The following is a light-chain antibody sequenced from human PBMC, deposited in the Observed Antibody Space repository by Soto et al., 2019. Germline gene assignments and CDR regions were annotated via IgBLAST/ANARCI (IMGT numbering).Light chain of an antibody. CDR3: QQIFDTPIT. Sequence: DIPLTQSPSFLSPSIGESVTITCRASQVISTSLDWYQVKPGKAPKLLIYAASTLESGVPSRFSATVSGTEFSLTITSLQPEDFATYYCQQIFDTPITFGQGTRLEIK. CDR1: QVISTS. J-gene: IGKJ5*01. CDR2: AAS. V-gene: IGKV1-9*01.